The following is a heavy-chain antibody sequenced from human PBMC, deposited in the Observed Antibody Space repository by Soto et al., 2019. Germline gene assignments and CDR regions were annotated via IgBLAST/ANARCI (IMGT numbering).Heavy chain of an antibody. CDR2: IYSGGST. D-gene: IGHD2-15*01. CDR1: GFTVSGSS. J-gene: IGHJ4*02. V-gene: IGHV3-53*01. CDR3: ARGYCSGGSCYAGIVY. Sequence: GGSRILSCAACGFTVSGSSMSWVRQAPGKGLKWVSVIYSGGSTYYADSVKGRFTISRDNSKNTLYLQMNSLRAEDTAVYYCARGYCSGGSCYAGIVYWGQGTLVTVSS.